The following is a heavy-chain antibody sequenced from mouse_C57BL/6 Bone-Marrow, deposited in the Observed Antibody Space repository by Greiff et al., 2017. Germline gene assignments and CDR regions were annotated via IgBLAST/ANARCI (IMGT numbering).Heavy chain of an antibody. CDR2: ISYSGST. CDR3: ARFTTAHWYFDV. D-gene: IGHD1-2*01. CDR1: GYSITSDY. Sequence: EVKLVESGPGLAKPSQTLSLTCSVTGYSITSDYWNWIRKFPGNKLEYIGYISYSGSTYYNPSLKSRISITRDTSKNQYYLQLNSVTNEDTATYDSARFTTAHWYFDVWGTGTTVTVSS. V-gene: IGHV3-8*01. J-gene: IGHJ1*03.